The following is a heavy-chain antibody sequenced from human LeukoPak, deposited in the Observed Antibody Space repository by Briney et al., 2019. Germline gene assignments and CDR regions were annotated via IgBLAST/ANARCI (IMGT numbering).Heavy chain of an antibody. J-gene: IGHJ4*02. CDR1: GFTFSNAW. D-gene: IGHD2-15*01. V-gene: IGHV3-15*01. CDR3: TTEPGSGPFFDY. CDR2: IKSKTDGGTT. Sequence: PGGSLRLSCAASGFTFSNAWMSWVRQAPGKGLEWVGRIKSKTDGGTTDYAAPVKGRFTISRDDSKNTLYLQTNSLKTEDTAVYYCTTEPGSGPFFDYWGQGTLVTVSS.